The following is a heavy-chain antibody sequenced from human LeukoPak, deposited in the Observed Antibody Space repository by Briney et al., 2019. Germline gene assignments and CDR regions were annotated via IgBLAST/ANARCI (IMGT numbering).Heavy chain of an antibody. CDR3: AKDWEDYSSGRGWFDP. V-gene: IGHV3-30*02. J-gene: IGHJ5*02. Sequence: PGGSLRLSCAASGFTFSSYGMHWVRQAPGKGLEWVAFIRYDGSNKYYADSVKGRFTISRDNSKNTLYLQMNSLRAEDTAVYYCAKDWEDYSSGRGWFDPWGQGTLVTVSS. D-gene: IGHD6-19*01. CDR1: GFTFSSYG. CDR2: IRYDGSNK.